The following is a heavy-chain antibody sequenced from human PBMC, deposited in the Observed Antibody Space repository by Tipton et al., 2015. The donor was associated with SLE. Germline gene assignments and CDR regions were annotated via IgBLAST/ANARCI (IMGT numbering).Heavy chain of an antibody. J-gene: IGHJ4*02. D-gene: IGHD6-13*01. V-gene: IGHV3-11*01. CDR1: GFTVSSNY. CDR3: ARVKGIAAAVNFDY. Sequence: SLRLSCAASGFTVSSNYMSWVRQAPGKGLEWVSYISSSGSTIYYADSVKGRFTISRDNAKNSLYLQMNSLRAEDTAVYYCARVKGIAAAVNFDYWGQGTLVTVSS. CDR2: ISSSGSTI.